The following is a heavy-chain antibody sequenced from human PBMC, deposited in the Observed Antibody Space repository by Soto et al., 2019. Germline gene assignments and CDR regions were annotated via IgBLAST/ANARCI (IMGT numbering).Heavy chain of an antibody. CDR2: ISHDGSYK. Sequence: GSLRLSCPASVFSFTTYVMHWVRQAPGKGLEWVAVISHDGSYKYYGDAVKGRFTISRDTSKNAVYLEMNSLRPEDTAVYYCAKGLLAIVGTTLPRDAFNIWGQGTMVTVSS. J-gene: IGHJ3*02. V-gene: IGHV3-30*18. CDR1: VFSFTTYV. D-gene: IGHD1-26*01. CDR3: AKGLLAIVGTTLPRDAFNI.